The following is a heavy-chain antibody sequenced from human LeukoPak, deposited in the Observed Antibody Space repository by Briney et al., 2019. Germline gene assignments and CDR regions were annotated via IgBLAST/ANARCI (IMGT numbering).Heavy chain of an antibody. CDR1: GGSISSSSYY. J-gene: IGHJ3*02. CDR3: ARGGVTTGDDAFDI. Sequence: PSETLSLTCTVSGGSISSSSYYWGWIRQPPGKGLEWIGSIYYSGSTYYNPSLKSRVTISVDTSKNQFSLMLSSVTAADTAVYYCARGGVTTGDDAFDIWGQGTMVTVSS. V-gene: IGHV4-39*01. D-gene: IGHD4-17*01. CDR2: IYYSGST.